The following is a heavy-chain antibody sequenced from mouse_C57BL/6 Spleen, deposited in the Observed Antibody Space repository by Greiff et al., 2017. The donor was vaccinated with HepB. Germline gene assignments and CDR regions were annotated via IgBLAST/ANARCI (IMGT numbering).Heavy chain of an antibody. CDR1: GYTFTDYY. V-gene: IGHV1-76*01. J-gene: IGHJ4*01. CDR2: IYPGSGNT. CDR3: ARDYGSRGYYAMDY. D-gene: IGHD1-1*01. Sequence: VQLQQSGAELVRPGASVKLSCKASGYTFTDYYINWVKQRPGQGLEWIARIYPGSGNTYYNEKFKGKATLTAEKSSSTAYMQLSSLTSEDSAVYFCARDYGSRGYYAMDYWGQGTSVTVCS.